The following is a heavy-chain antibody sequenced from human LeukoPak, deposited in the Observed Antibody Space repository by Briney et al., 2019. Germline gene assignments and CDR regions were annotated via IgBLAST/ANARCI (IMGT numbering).Heavy chain of an antibody. CDR2: IYYSGST. CDR3: ARHMSVSYDAFDL. J-gene: IGHJ3*01. D-gene: IGHD3-10*01. V-gene: IGHV4-59*08. Sequence: PSQTLSLTCTVSGGSISSYYWSWIRQPPGKGLEWIGYIYYSGSTNYNPSLESRATISVDTSKTQISRKLTSVTAADTAVYYCARHMSVSYDAFDLWGRGTPVTVSS. CDR1: GGSISSYY.